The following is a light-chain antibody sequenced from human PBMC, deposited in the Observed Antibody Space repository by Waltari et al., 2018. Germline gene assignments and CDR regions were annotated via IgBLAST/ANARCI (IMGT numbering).Light chain of an antibody. CDR2: DVN. CDR3: CSYAGDSTLI. V-gene: IGLV2-23*02. Sequence: QSALTQPASVSGSPGQSITISCTGTSSNVGGYTLVSWYQQHPGKAPPPIIYDVNKRPSGIYHRFSGSKSGNTASLTISGLQADDESDYYCCSYAGDSTLIFGGGTKLTVL. CDR1: SSNVGGYTL. J-gene: IGLJ2*01.